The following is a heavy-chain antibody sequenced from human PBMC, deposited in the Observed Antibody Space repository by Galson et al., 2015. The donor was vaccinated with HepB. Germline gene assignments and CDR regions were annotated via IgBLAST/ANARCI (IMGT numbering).Heavy chain of an antibody. V-gene: IGHV7-4-1*02. Sequence: SVKVSCKASGYTFTNYVMNWVRQAPGQGLEWMGWINTNTGTPTYAQGFTGRFVFSLDTSVNTAYLQISSLETEDTAVYYCARDDRPTTAIWFDQWGQGTLVTVSS. CDR2: INTNTGTP. D-gene: IGHD4-17*01. CDR3: ARDDRPTTAIWFDQ. CDR1: GYTFTNYV. J-gene: IGHJ5*02.